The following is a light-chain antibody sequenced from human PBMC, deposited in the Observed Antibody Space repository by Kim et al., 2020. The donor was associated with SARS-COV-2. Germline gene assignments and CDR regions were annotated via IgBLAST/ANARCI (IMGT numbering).Light chain of an antibody. CDR1: SLRSYY. V-gene: IGLV3-19*01. Sequence: ACGQTVSITCQGDSLRSYYATWYQQKKADPPLLVIYGKNNRPSGSPDRCSGSSTGNTAALTITGSQAGDEAADYCNSRYSNDNVVFGAGTQLTVL. CDR3: NSRYSNDNVV. CDR2: GKN. J-gene: IGLJ2*01.